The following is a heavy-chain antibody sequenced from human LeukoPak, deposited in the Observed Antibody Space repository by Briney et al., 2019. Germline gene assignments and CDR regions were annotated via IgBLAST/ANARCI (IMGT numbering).Heavy chain of an antibody. CDR3: ARHFGVTGAFDI. CDR2: FYYSGST. D-gene: IGHD3-3*01. V-gene: IGHV4-59*08. J-gene: IGHJ3*02. Sequence: SETLSLTCTVSGASISSYYWSWIRQPPGEGLEWIGYFYYSGSTNYNPSLKSRVTISVDTSKNQFSLKLSSVTAADTAVYYCARHFGVTGAFDIWGQGTMVTVSS. CDR1: GASISSYY.